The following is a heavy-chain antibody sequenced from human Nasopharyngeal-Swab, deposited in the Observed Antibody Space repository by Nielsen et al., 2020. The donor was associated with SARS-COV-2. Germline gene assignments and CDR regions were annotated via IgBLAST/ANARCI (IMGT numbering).Heavy chain of an antibody. D-gene: IGHD1-1*01. CDR1: GFTFSSYD. CDR3: ARARGNWNDDYYYGMDV. Sequence: GGSLRLSCAASGFTFSSYDMHWVRQAPGKGLEWVSAIGTAGDTYYPGSVKGRFTISRENAKNSLYLQMNSLRAGDTAVYYCARARGNWNDDYYYGMDVWGQGTTVTVSS. J-gene: IGHJ6*02. CDR2: IGTAGDT. V-gene: IGHV3-13*01.